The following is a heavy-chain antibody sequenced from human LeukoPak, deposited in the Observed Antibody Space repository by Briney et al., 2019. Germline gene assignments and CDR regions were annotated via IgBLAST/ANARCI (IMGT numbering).Heavy chain of an antibody. D-gene: IGHD3/OR15-3a*01. CDR1: GYTFTSNY. J-gene: IGHJ5*02. Sequence: ASVKVSCKAFGYTFTSNYMHWVRQAPGQGPEWMGVISPSGGSTTYAQKFQGRVTLTRDMSTSTDYLELSSLRSEDTAVYYCARDDFWGNNWFDPWGQGTLVTVSS. CDR3: ARDDFWGNNWFDP. V-gene: IGHV1-46*01. CDR2: ISPSGGST.